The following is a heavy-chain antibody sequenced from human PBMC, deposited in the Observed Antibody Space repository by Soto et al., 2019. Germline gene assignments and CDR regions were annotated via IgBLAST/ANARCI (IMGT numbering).Heavy chain of an antibody. CDR2: ISRTRTTN. V-gene: IGHV3-23*01. CDR1: GVTFNGYA. J-gene: IGHJ5*02. Sequence: GETLSLTCAASGVTFNGYAMSWVRQAPGKGLEWVSAISRTRTTNDYAAPVKRRFTISSDTSKNTLYRQMTSLRIDDTAIYYCAKDAGSGCSGGGCSFHPPDHWGQGTRVTVSS. CDR3: AKDAGSGCSGGGCSFHPPDH. D-gene: IGHD2-15*01.